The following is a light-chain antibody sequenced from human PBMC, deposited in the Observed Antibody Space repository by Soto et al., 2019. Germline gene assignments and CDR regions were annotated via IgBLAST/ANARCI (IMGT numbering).Light chain of an antibody. Sequence: EIVMTQSPATLSVSPGERAILSCRASKSVSNNLAWYQQKPGQAPSLLIYGASTRATGIPAKFSGSGSGTEFTLSISSLQSEDFAIYYWQQYNNWPPLTFGGGTKVEIK. V-gene: IGKV3-15*01. CDR2: GAS. J-gene: IGKJ4*01. CDR3: QQYNNWPPLT. CDR1: KSVSNN.